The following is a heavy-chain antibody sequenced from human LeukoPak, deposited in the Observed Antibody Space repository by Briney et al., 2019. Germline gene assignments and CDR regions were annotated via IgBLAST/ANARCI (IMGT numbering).Heavy chain of an antibody. V-gene: IGHV5-51*01. CDR1: GYDFSTYW. D-gene: IGHD5-12*01. Sequence: PGESLKISCKGLGYDFSTYWNAWVRQRPGKGLEWMGITHPGGSETRYDPSFQGQVTISADRSTSPAYRQWSSLRASDTAMYYCTRRRYSGDAFDIWGQGTMVTVSS. J-gene: IGHJ3*02. CDR2: THPGGSET. CDR3: TRRRYSGDAFDI.